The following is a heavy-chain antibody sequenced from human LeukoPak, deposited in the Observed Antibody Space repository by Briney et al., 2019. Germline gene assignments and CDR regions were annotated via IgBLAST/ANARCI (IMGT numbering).Heavy chain of an antibody. V-gene: IGHV3-23*01. Sequence: PGGSLRLSCAASGFTLSSYAMSWVRQAPGKGLEWVSAISGSGGSTYYADSVKGRFTIPRDNSKNTLYLQMNSLRAEDTAVYYCAKDIMTTVTTSADYWGQGTLVTVSS. CDR2: ISGSGGST. CDR3: AKDIMTTVTTSADY. CDR1: GFTLSSYA. J-gene: IGHJ4*02. D-gene: IGHD4-17*01.